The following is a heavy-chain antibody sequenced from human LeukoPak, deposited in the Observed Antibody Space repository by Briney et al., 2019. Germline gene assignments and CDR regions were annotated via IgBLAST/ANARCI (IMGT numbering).Heavy chain of an antibody. Sequence: ASVKVSCPVSGNTLTELSLHWVRQTPGKGLDWMGGFDPANGEMIYAQKFQGRVTMTEDTSTDTAYMELSSLRSDDTAVYYCATGAVWDLLNFWGRGTLVTVSS. CDR2: FDPANGEM. V-gene: IGHV1-24*01. J-gene: IGHJ4*02. CDR3: ATGAVWDLLNF. D-gene: IGHD1-26*01. CDR1: GNTLTELS.